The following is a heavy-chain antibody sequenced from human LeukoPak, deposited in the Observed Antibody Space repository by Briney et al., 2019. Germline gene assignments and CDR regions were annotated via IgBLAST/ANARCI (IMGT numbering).Heavy chain of an antibody. Sequence: SETLSLTCAVYGGSFSGYYWSWIRQPPGKGLEWIGEINHSGSTNYNPSLKSRVTMSVDTSKNQFSLKLSSVTAADTAVYYCARARYYDSSPWGQGTLVTVSS. D-gene: IGHD3-22*01. CDR2: INHSGST. CDR3: ARARYYDSSP. V-gene: IGHV4-34*01. J-gene: IGHJ5*02. CDR1: GGSFSGYY.